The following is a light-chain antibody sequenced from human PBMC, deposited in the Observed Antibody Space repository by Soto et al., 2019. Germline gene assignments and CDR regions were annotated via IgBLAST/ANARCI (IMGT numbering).Light chain of an antibody. J-gene: IGLJ2*01. Sequence: QSALTQPAAVSGSPGQSITSACTGTSSDVGGYNYVSWYQHHPGKAPKLVIYEVSNRPSGVSNRFSGSKSGNTASLTISGLQADDEADYYCNSYTTSTTLVFGGGTKLTVL. V-gene: IGLV2-14*01. CDR2: EVS. CDR3: NSYTTSTTLV. CDR1: SSDVGGYNY.